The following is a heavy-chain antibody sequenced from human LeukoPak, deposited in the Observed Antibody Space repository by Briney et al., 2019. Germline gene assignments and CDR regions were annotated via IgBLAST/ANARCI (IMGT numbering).Heavy chain of an antibody. CDR2: IYYSGST. V-gene: IGHV4-31*03. D-gene: IGHD3-10*01. J-gene: IGHJ4*02. CDR1: GGSISSGGYY. Sequence: SETLSLTCTVSGGSISSGGYYWSWIRQHPGKGLEWIGYIYYSGSTYYNPSLKSRVTISVDTSKNQFSPKLSSVTAADTAVYYCARAPSGWFGELVPHYFDYWGQGTLVTVSS. CDR3: ARAPSGWFGELVPHYFDY.